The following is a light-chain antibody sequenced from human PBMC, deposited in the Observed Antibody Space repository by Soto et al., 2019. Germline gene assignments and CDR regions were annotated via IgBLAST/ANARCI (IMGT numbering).Light chain of an antibody. CDR3: HQYGSSPQT. CDR2: GAS. CDR1: QTVNNNF. Sequence: EIVLTQSPGTLSLSPGERATLSCRASQTVNNNFLAWYQQKPGQAPRLLIFGASSRAPGIPASFSGSGSGTDFTLTISRLEPDDFAVYYCHQYGSSPQTFGQGTKLDIK. V-gene: IGKV3-20*01. J-gene: IGKJ2*01.